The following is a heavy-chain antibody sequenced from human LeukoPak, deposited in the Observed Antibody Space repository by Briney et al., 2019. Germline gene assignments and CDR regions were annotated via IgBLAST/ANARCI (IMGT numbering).Heavy chain of an antibody. V-gene: IGHV7-4-1*02. D-gene: IGHD2-15*01. CDR1: GYTFTSYA. Sequence: ASVKVSCKASGYTFTSYAMNWVRQAPGQGLEWMGRINTNTGNPTYAQGFTGRFVFSLDTSVSTAYLQISSLKAEDTAVYYCARDADRERDIVVVVADGGNWFDPWGQGTLVTVSS. J-gene: IGHJ5*02. CDR2: INTNTGNP. CDR3: ARDADRERDIVVVVADGGNWFDP.